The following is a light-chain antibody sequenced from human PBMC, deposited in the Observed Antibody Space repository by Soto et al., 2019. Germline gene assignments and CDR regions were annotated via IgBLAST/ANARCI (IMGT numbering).Light chain of an antibody. CDR1: SSNIGSNT. J-gene: IGLJ2*01. Sequence: QSVLTQPPSASGTPGQRVTISCSGSSSNIGSNTVNWYQQLPGTAPKLLIYSNNQRPSGVPDRFSGSKSGTSASLAISGLQSEDEADYYCAAWDDSLNALVFGGGTKL. CDR2: SNN. CDR3: AAWDDSLNALV. V-gene: IGLV1-44*01.